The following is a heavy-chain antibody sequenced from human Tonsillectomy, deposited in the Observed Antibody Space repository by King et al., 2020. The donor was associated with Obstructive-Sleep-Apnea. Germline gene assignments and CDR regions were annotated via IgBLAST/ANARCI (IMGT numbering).Heavy chain of an antibody. CDR3: AKDKSYGLGDAFDI. CDR2: ISWNSGSI. V-gene: IGHV3-9*01. CDR1: GFTFDDYA. Sequence: VQLVQSGGGLVQPGRSLRLSCAASGFTFDDYAMHWVRQAPGKGLEWVSGISWNSGSIGYADSVKGRFTISRDNAKNSLYLQMNSLRAEDTALYYCAKDKSYGLGDAFDIWGQGTMVTVSS. D-gene: IGHD5-18*01. J-gene: IGHJ3*02.